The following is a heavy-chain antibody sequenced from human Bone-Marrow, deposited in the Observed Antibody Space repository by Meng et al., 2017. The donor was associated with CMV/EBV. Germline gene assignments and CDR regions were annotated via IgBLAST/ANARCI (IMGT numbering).Heavy chain of an antibody. Sequence: ASVKVSCKASGYTFTGYYMHWVRQAPGQGLEWMGWINPNSGGTNYAQKFQGRVTMTRDTSISTAYMELSRLRSDDTAVYYCARDYDFWSGYYSGYYGMDVWGQGTTVPVSS. D-gene: IGHD3-3*01. V-gene: IGHV1-2*02. J-gene: IGHJ6*02. CDR3: ARDYDFWSGYYSGYYGMDV. CDR1: GYTFTGYY. CDR2: INPNSGGT.